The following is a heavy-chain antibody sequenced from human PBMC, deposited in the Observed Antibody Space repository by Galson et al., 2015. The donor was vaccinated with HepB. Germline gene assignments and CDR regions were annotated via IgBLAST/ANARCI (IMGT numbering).Heavy chain of an antibody. J-gene: IGHJ4*02. CDR1: GFTFSSYE. D-gene: IGHD2-15*01. Sequence: SLRLSCAASGFTFSSYEMNWVRQAPGKGLEWVSYISSSGSTIYYADSVKGRFTISRDNAKNSLYLQMNSLRAEDTAVYYCVQAQEGWQDYYFAYWGQGTLVTVSS. CDR3: VQAQEGWQDYYFAY. V-gene: IGHV3-48*03. CDR2: ISSSGSTI.